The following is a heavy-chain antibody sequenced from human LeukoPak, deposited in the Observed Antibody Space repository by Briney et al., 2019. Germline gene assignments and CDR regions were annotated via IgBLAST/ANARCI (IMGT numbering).Heavy chain of an antibody. CDR2: IKQDGSEK. J-gene: IGHJ4*02. D-gene: IGHD4-17*01. CDR1: GFSFSTYR. Sequence: GGSLRLSCVGSGFSFSTYRMGWVRQAPGKGLEWVANIKQDGSEKYYVDSVKGRFTISRDNSKNTLYLQMNNLRVEDTAVYYCTRFGTVTPYYFDYWGQGTLVTVSS. V-gene: IGHV3-7*03. CDR3: TRFGTVTPYYFDY.